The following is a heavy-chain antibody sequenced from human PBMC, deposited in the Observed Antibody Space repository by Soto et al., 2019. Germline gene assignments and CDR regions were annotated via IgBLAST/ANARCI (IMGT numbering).Heavy chain of an antibody. CDR2: INPSGGST. Sequence: ASVKVSCXASGYTFTSYYMHWVRQATGQGLEWMGIINPSGGSTSYAQKFQGRVTMTRDTSTSTVYMELSSLRSEDTAVYYCARYRAREYIGYDSRGDLFDPWGQGTLVTVSS. D-gene: IGHD5-12*01. CDR1: GYTFTSYY. V-gene: IGHV1-46*03. CDR3: ARYRAREYIGYDSRGDLFDP. J-gene: IGHJ5*02.